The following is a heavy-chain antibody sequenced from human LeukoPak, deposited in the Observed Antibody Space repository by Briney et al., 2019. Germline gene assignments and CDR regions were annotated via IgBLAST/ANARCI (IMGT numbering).Heavy chain of an antibody. V-gene: IGHV3-49*04. Sequence: TGGSLRLSCTASGFTFGDYAMSWVRQAPGKGLEWVGFIRSKGYGGTPGYAASVRGRFTVSRDDSKGIAYLQMSSLKTEDTAVHYCARAGKRDIVVVPAAHDYWGQGTLVTVSS. D-gene: IGHD2-2*01. CDR1: GFTFGDYA. CDR3: ARAGKRDIVVVPAAHDY. J-gene: IGHJ4*02. CDR2: IRSKGYGGTP.